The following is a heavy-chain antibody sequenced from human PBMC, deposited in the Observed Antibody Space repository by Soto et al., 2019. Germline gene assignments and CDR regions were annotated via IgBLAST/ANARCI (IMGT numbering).Heavy chain of an antibody. D-gene: IGHD6-19*01. J-gene: IGHJ4*02. V-gene: IGHV2-5*01. CDR3: AHGSGWLSDY. Sequence: QITLKESGPTLVKPTQTLTLTCTFSGFSLNSTAVGVNWIRQPPRKALEWLALIYWNDDNHYSPSLRSRLTITKDTSKNQVVLTMTNMEPMDTATYYCAHGSGWLSDYWGQGTLVTVSS. CDR2: IYWNDDN. CDR1: GFSLNSTAVG.